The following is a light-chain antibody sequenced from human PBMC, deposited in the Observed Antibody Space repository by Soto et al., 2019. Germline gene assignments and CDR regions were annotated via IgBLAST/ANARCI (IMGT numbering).Light chain of an antibody. J-gene: IGLJ1*01. Sequence: QLVLTQPPSASGTPGQRVTISCSGSSSNIGSNTVNWYQQLPGTAPKLLIYSNNQRPSGVHDRFSGSKSGTSASLAISGLQSEDEADCYCAAWDDGLNGYVFGTGTKLTVL. CDR3: AAWDDGLNGYV. V-gene: IGLV1-44*01. CDR2: SNN. CDR1: SSNIGSNT.